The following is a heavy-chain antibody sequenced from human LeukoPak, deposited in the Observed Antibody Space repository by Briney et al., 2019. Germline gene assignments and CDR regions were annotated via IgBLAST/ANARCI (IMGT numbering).Heavy chain of an antibody. J-gene: IGHJ6*02. CDR2: MNPNSGNT. CDR1: GYTFTSYD. V-gene: IGHV1-8*01. Sequence: GASVKVSCKASGYTFTSYDINWVRQATGQGLEWMGWMNPNSGNTGYAQKFQGRVTMTRNTSISTAYMELSSLRSEDTAVYYCARDPSPSRFLEWLGSYYYYGMDVWSQGTTVTVSS. CDR3: ARDPSPSRFLEWLGSYYYYGMDV. D-gene: IGHD3-3*01.